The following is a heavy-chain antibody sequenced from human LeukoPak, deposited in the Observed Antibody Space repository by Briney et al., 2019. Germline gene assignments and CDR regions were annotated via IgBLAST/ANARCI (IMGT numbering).Heavy chain of an antibody. CDR3: AKERDTAMVTIDY. D-gene: IGHD5-18*01. V-gene: IGHV3-30*02. CDR2: IRYDGSNK. J-gene: IGHJ4*02. Sequence: GGSLRLSCAASGFTSSSYGMHWVRQAPGKGLEWGAFIRYDGSNKYYADSVKGRFTISRDNSKNTLYLQMNSLRAEDTAVYYCAKERDTAMVTIDYWGQGTLVTVSS. CDR1: GFTSSSYG.